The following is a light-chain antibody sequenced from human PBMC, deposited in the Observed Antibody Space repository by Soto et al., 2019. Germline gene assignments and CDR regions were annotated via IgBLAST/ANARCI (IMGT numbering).Light chain of an antibody. Sequence: IVLTQSPGTLSLSPGERATLSCRASQSVSSSYLAWYQQKPGQAPMLLIYGASSRATGIPDRFSGSGSGTEFTLTISRLESEDFAVYYCQQYGSSPLTFGGGTKVEIK. CDR2: GAS. CDR1: QSVSSSY. V-gene: IGKV3-20*01. CDR3: QQYGSSPLT. J-gene: IGKJ4*01.